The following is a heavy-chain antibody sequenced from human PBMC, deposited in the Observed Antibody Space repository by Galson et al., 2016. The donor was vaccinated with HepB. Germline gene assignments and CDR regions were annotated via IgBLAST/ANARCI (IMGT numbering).Heavy chain of an antibody. CDR1: SFY. V-gene: IGHV4-34*01. D-gene: IGHD4-11*01. CDR2: STEDGRT. CDR3: SRVNPLQARQSYGMDV. J-gene: IGHJ6*04. Sequence: SFYWRWFRQPPGQGLEWTGESTEDGRTRFKKSIKRRVTTTEDTSKNQSPLRLASVTAADTGFYYCSRVNPLQARQSYGMDVWGKGTTVTVS.